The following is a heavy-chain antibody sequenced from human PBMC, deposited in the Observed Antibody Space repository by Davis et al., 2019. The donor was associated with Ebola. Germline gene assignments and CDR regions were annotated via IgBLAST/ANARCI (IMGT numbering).Heavy chain of an antibody. CDR1: GFTFSSYA. D-gene: IGHD2-2*02. CDR3: ARLDCTSTSCYTGNYYYYYGVDV. CDR2: ISYDGSNK. V-gene: IGHV3-30-3*01. J-gene: IGHJ6*02. Sequence: GESLKISCAASGFTFSSYAMHWVRQAPGKGLEWVAVISYDGSNKYYADSVKGRFTISRDNSKNTLYLQMNSLRAEDTAVYYCARLDCTSTSCYTGNYYYYYGVDVWGQGTTVTASS.